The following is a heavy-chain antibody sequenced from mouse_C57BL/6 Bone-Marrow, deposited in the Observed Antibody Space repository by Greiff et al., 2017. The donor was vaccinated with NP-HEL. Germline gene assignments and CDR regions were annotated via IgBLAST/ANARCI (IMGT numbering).Heavy chain of an antibody. CDR3: ASPLYDGYYEFAY. D-gene: IGHD2-3*01. Sequence: VQLQESGAELVKPGASVKMSCKASGYTFTSYWITWVKQRPGQGLEWIGDIYPGSGSTNYNEKFKGKATLTVDTSSSTAYMQLSSLTSEDTAVYYCASPLYDGYYEFAYWGQGTLVTVSA. J-gene: IGHJ3*01. CDR2: IYPGSGST. V-gene: IGHV1-55*01. CDR1: GYTFTSYW.